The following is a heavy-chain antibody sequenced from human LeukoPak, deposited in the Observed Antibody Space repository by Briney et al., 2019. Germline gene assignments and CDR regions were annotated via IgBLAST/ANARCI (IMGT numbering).Heavy chain of an antibody. CDR3: ARGLLGATRAFDM. CDR2: IHYTGST. V-gene: IGHV4-59*01. D-gene: IGHD1-26*01. Sequence: SETLSLTCTVSGGSINNYHWSWIRQPPGKGLEWIGYIHYTGSTNYNASLKSRVTISVDTSKNQFSLRLTSVTAADTAIYYCARGLLGATRAFDMWGQGTMVIVSS. CDR1: GGSINNYH. J-gene: IGHJ3*02.